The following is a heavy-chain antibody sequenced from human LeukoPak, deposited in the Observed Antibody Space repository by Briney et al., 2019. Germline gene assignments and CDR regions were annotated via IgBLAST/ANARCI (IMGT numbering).Heavy chain of an antibody. D-gene: IGHD1-14*01. CDR2: INPNSGVT. V-gene: IGHV1-2*02. J-gene: IGHJ3*02. CDR3: ARAVSGTLGGAFDM. Sequence: ASVKVSCKASGYTFIDYFIHWMRQTPGQGLEWLGWINPNSGVTRYAQKFQGRVTLTRDTAAYMELSSLKYDGTAVYYCARAVSGTLGGAFDMWGQGTAVTVSS. CDR1: GYTFIDYF.